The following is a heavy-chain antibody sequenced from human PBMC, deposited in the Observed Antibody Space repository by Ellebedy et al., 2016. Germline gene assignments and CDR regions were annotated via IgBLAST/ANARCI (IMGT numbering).Heavy chain of an antibody. CDR3: ARGLYIVGANNWFDP. CDR2: IYYSGST. D-gene: IGHD1-26*01. V-gene: IGHV4-61*05. CDR1: GASISTYYSSSTYY. Sequence: SETLSLTCTVSGASISTYYSSSTYYWSWIRQPPGKGLEWIGYIYYSGSTNYNPSLKSRVTISVDTSKNQFSLKLSSVTAADTAVYYCARGLYIVGANNWFDPWGQGTLVTVSS. J-gene: IGHJ5*02.